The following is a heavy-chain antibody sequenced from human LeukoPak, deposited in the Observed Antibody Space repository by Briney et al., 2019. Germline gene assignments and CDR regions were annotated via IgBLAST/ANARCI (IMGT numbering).Heavy chain of an antibody. CDR3: ARDLEYYHYGMDV. CDR1: GFTFSSYA. Sequence: GGSLRLSCAASGFTFSSYAMHWVRQAPGKGLEWVAVISYDGSNKYYADSVKGRFTISRDNSKNTLYLQMNSLRAEDTAVYYCARDLEYYHYGMDVWGQGTTVTVSS. CDR2: ISYDGSNK. J-gene: IGHJ6*02. V-gene: IGHV3-30-3*01.